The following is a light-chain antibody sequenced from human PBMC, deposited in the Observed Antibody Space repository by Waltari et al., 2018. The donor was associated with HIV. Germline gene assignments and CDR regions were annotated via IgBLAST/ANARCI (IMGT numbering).Light chain of an antibody. Sequence: DIVMPQSPATLSVSPGARATLSCRASQNIKSNLAWFQQLPGQAPRLLISSASIRATDIPPRFRGSGSGTDFTLTISSLQSEDFAIYYCQEYETWTKTFGQETKVEMK. J-gene: IGKJ1*01. CDR1: QNIKSN. CDR2: SAS. V-gene: IGKV3-15*01. CDR3: QEYETWTKT.